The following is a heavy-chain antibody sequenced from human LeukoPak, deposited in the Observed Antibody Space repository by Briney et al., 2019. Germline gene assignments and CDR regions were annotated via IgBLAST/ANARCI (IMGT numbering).Heavy chain of an antibody. Sequence: GGSLRPSCSASGFTFSSYAMHWVRQAPGKGLEYVSAISSNGGSTYYADSVKGRFTISRDNSKNTLYLQMSSLRAEDTAVYYCVKDSGDGYNKLKVPFDYWGQGTLVTVSS. D-gene: IGHD5-24*01. CDR2: ISSNGGST. CDR1: GFTFSSYA. J-gene: IGHJ4*02. CDR3: VKDSGDGYNKLKVPFDY. V-gene: IGHV3-64D*09.